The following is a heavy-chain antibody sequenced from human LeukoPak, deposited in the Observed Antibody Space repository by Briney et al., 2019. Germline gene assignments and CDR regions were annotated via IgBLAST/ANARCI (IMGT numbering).Heavy chain of an antibody. V-gene: IGHV1-69*05. Sequence: SVKVSCKASGGTFSSYAISWVRQAPGQGLEWMGRIIPIFGTANYAQKFQGRATITTDESTSTAYMELSSLRSEDTAVYYCAKSVSGSGSPNYYYMDVWGKGTTVTVSS. CDR2: IIPIFGTA. D-gene: IGHD3-10*01. J-gene: IGHJ6*03. CDR1: GGTFSSYA. CDR3: AKSVSGSGSPNYYYMDV.